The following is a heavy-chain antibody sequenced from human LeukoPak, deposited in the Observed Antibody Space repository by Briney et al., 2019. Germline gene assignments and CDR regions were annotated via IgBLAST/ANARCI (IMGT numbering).Heavy chain of an antibody. J-gene: IGHJ4*02. D-gene: IGHD2-2*01. CDR2: IRHDGSNK. V-gene: IGHV3-30*02. CDR3: AKDDVGYCSSTSCRAYFDY. CDR1: GFTFSSYG. Sequence: GGSLRLSCAASGFTFSSYGMHWVRQAPGKGLEWVACIRHDGSNKYYADSVKGRFTIPRDNSKNTLYLQVNSLRAEDTAVYYCAKDDVGYCSSTSCRAYFDYWGQGTQVTVSS.